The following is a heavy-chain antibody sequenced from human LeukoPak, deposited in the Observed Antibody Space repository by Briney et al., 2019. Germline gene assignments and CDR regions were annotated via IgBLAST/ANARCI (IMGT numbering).Heavy chain of an antibody. CDR1: GGSTSSGDYY. D-gene: IGHD2-15*01. V-gene: IGHV4-30-4*01. CDR2: IYYSGST. Sequence: SEALSVTCTVPGGSTSSGDYYGGWIRQPPGEGLGWMVYIYYSGSTYYNPSLKSRVTISVDASKNQYSLKLSSVTAADTAVYYCARDRCSGGSCYYGMDVWGQGTTVTVSS. CDR3: ARDRCSGGSCYYGMDV. J-gene: IGHJ6*02.